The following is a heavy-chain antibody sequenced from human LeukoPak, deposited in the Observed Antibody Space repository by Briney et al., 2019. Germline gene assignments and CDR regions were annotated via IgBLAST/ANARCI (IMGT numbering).Heavy chain of an antibody. V-gene: IGHV3-20*04. CDR3: ARDHLLDWYYYYMDV. J-gene: IGHJ6*03. CDR2: INWNGGTT. D-gene: IGHD3/OR15-3a*01. CDR1: GFTFDDYG. Sequence: GGSLRLSCAASGFTFDDYGMSWVRQAPGKGLEWVSHINWNGGTTAYADSVKGRFIISRDNAKKSLYLQMNSLRAEDTALYYCARDHLLDWYYYYMDVWGKGTTVTVSS.